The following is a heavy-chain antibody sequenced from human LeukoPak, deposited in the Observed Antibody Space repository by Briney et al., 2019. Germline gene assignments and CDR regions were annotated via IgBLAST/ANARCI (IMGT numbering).Heavy chain of an antibody. CDR2: TSNDGRNV. CDR3: AQDRRQYFYGPGSYFDY. J-gene: IGHJ4*02. V-gene: IGHV3-30*18. Sequence: GRSLKLSCAASGFTFATYGMHWVRQAPGKGLGWVAVTSNDGRNVHYADSVKGRFTVSRDNSKNTLYLQMNSLRAEDAAVYVCAQDRRQYFYGPGSYFDYWGQGTLVTVSS. CDR1: GFTFATYG. D-gene: IGHD3-10*01.